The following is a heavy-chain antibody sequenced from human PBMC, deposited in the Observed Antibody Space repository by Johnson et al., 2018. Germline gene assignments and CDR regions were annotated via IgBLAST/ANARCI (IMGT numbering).Heavy chain of an antibody. CDR3: AREGYSSGRAGIFDM. D-gene: IGHD6-19*01. Sequence: QVQLVESGGGVVQPGSSLRLSCAASGSIFSGYVMHWVRQAPGKGLEWVALKSHDGISTQYGDSVKDRFTISRYDSKNTLYLEMNSLRVEDTAVYYCAREGYSSGRAGIFDMWGQGTMVTVSS. CDR1: GSIFSGYV. CDR2: KSHDGIST. V-gene: IGHV3-30*03. J-gene: IGHJ3*02.